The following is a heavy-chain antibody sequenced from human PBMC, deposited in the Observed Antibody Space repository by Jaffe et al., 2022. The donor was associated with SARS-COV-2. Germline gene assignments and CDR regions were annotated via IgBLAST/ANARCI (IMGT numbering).Heavy chain of an antibody. CDR2: ISGGGNGI. D-gene: IGHD2-8*01. Sequence: EVQLLESGGDLVQPGGSLRLSCEASGFTLRNYGMTWVRQSPGGGLEWVSHISGGGNGIYYGNSVRGRFTVSRDNSKNTLYLQLDRLRVEDTAVYFCARSRTDAVLNDLDYWGQGTLVTVSS. J-gene: IGHJ4*02. CDR3: ARSRTDAVLNDLDY. CDR1: GFTLRNYG. V-gene: IGHV3-23*01.